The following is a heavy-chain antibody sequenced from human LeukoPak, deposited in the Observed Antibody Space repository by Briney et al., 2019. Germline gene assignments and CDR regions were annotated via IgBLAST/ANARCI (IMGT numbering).Heavy chain of an antibody. D-gene: IGHD1-1*01. CDR2: IYTSGST. V-gene: IGHV4-4*07. CDR1: GGSISSYY. CDR3: ARETLERRYFDY. Sequence: SETLSLNCTVSGGSISSYYWSWIRQPAGKGLEWIGRIYTSGSTNYNPSLKSRVTMSVDTSKNQFSLKLSSVTAADTAVYYCARETLERRYFDYWGQGTLVTVSS. J-gene: IGHJ4*02.